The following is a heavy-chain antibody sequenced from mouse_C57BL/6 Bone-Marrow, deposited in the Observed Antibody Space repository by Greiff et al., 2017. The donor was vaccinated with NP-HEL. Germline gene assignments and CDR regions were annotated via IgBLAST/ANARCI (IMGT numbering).Heavy chain of an antibody. J-gene: IGHJ4*01. CDR3: ARDYLYYAMDY. D-gene: IGHD5-1*01. V-gene: IGHV3-6*01. CDR2: ISYDGSN. Sequence: EVQVVESGPGLVKPSQSLSLTCSVTGYSITSGYYWNWIRQFPGNKLEWMGYISYDGSNNYNPSLKNRISITRDTSKNQFFLKLNSVTTEDTATYYCARDYLYYAMDYWGQGTSVTVSS. CDR1: GYSITSGYY.